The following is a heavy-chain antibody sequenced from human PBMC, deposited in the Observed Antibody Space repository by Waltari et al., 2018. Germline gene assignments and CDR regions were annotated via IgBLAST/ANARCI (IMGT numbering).Heavy chain of an antibody. CDR1: GFPFSPYA. V-gene: IGHV3-30*01. J-gene: IGHJ3*02. Sequence: QVQLVESGGGVVQPGRSLRLSCAASGFPFSPYAMHWVRQAPGKGLEWVAVISYDGSNKYYADSVKGRFTISRDNSKNTLYLRMNSLRAEDTAVYYCARDRDFWSGYFGDAFDIWGQGTMVTVSS. CDR3: ARDRDFWSGYFGDAFDI. D-gene: IGHD3-3*01. CDR2: ISYDGSNK.